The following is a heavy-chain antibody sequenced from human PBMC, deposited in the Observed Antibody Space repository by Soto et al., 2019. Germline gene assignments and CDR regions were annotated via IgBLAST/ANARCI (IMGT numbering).Heavy chain of an antibody. V-gene: IGHV4-59*08. CDR3: ARQSYSNSWYYFDY. CDR1: GGSISSYY. D-gene: IGHD6-13*01. Sequence: SETLSLTCTVSGGSISSYYWSWIRQPPGKGLEWIGYIYYSGSTNYNPSLKSRVTISVDTSKNQFSLKLSSVTAADTAVYYCARQSYSNSWYYFDYWGQGTLVTVSS. J-gene: IGHJ4*02. CDR2: IYYSGST.